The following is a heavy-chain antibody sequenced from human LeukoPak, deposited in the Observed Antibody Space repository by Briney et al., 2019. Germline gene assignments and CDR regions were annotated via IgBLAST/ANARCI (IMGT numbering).Heavy chain of an antibody. D-gene: IGHD6-6*01. CDR1: GFSFSGHW. Sequence: GGSLRLSCTASGFSFSGHWMHWARQPPGKGLVWVSRISPTGSTTSYADSVKGRFTVSRDNAKDTLYLQVNNLRAEDTAVYYCARGPNSNWSGLDFWGQGTLLTVSS. CDR3: ARGPNSNWSGLDF. CDR2: ISPTGSTT. J-gene: IGHJ4*02. V-gene: IGHV3-74*01.